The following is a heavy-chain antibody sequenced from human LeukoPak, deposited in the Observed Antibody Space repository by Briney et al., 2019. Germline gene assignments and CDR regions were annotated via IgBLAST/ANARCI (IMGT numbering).Heavy chain of an antibody. J-gene: IGHJ4*02. CDR2: IFSDNST. Sequence: GGSLRLSCAASGFTVSSNYMSWVRQAPGKGLEWVSVIFSDNSTSYADSVKGRFTISRDNSKNTLYLQMNSLRAEDTAVYYCASRVGIVGATGVFDYWGQGTLVTVSS. D-gene: IGHD1-26*01. CDR1: GFTVSSNY. CDR3: ASRVGIVGATGVFDY. V-gene: IGHV3-66*01.